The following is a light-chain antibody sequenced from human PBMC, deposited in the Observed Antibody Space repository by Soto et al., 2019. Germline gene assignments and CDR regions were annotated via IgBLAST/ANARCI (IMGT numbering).Light chain of an antibody. J-gene: IGLJ1*01. Sequence: SALTQPVSVSGSPGQSIPISCTGTSSDVGGYNYVSWYQQHPGKAPKLMIYDVSNRPSGVSNRFSGSKSGNTASLTISGLQAEDEADYYRNSYTSSSTYVFGTGTKLTAL. CDR2: DVS. CDR3: NSYTSSSTYV. V-gene: IGLV2-14*01. CDR1: SSDVGGYNY.